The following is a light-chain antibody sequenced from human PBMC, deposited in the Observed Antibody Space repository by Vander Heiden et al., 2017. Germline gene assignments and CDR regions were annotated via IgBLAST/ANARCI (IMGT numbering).Light chain of an antibody. J-gene: IGKJ3*01. V-gene: IGKV1-39*01. CDR1: QNINNY. CDR3: QQTHGSPFT. CDR2: GSS. Sequence: DIQMTQSPSSLSASVGDRVTNTCRTSQNINNYLNWYQYKPGRAPKLLIYGSSTLQSGGPSRFSGSGSGTAFALTISSLQPEDFGTFYCQQTHGSPFTFGPGTTVDL.